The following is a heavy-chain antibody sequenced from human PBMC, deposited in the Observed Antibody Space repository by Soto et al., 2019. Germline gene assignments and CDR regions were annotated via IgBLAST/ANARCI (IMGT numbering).Heavy chain of an antibody. CDR1: GFTFSSYA. CDR3: AKNGRAAAMYNWFDP. CDR2: ISGSGGTT. J-gene: IGHJ5*02. D-gene: IGHD6-13*01. V-gene: IGHV3-23*01. Sequence: EVQLLESGGGLVQPGGSLRLSCTGSGFTFSSYAMNWVRQAPGKGLECVSTISGSGGTTYYADSVKGRFTISRHNSKTTLYLQMSSLRAEDTAVYYCAKNGRAAAMYNWFDPWGQGTLVTVSS.